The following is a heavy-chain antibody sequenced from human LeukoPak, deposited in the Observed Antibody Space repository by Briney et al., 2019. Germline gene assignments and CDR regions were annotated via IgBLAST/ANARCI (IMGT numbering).Heavy chain of an antibody. CDR3: ARDYSSGPYYDYGMDV. J-gene: IGHJ6*02. D-gene: IGHD3-22*01. CDR1: GFTFITYW. CDR2: IKQDGSEK. Sequence: GGSLRLSCAASGFTFITYWMTWVRQAPGKGLEWVANIKQDGSEKYYVDSVKGRFTISRDNAKNSLYLQMNSLRAEDTAVYYCARDYSSGPYYDYGMDVWGQGTTVTVSS. V-gene: IGHV3-7*01.